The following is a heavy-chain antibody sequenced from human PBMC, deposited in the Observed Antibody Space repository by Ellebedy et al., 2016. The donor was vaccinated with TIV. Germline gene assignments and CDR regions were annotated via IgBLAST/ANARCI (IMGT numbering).Heavy chain of an antibody. CDR3: ARDGDYVTSDGMDV. J-gene: IGHJ6*02. Sequence: GSLRLXXSVSGGSISSRNHYWGWIRQPPGKGLEWIGSINYSGSTYYNPSLKSRVTISVDTSKNQFSLKLNSVTAADTAVYYCARDGDYVTSDGMDVWGQGTTVTVSS. CDR1: GGSISSRNHY. V-gene: IGHV4-39*07. D-gene: IGHD4-17*01. CDR2: INYSGST.